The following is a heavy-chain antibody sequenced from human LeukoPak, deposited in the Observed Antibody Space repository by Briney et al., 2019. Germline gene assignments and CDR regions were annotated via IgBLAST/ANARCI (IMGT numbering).Heavy chain of an antibody. Sequence: PGGSLRLSCAASGFNLSTYWMSWVRQAPGKGLEWVANIKQDGSEKSYVDSVKGRFTISRDNAKNSLYLQMNSLRAEDTAVYYWARNPKRGGNTSCYIGSERGDCYFDYWGQGTLVTVSS. CDR2: IKQDGSEK. J-gene: IGHJ4*02. V-gene: IGHV3-7*01. CDR3: ARNPKRGGNTSCYIGSERGDCYFDY. D-gene: IGHD2-2*02. CDR1: GFNLSTYW.